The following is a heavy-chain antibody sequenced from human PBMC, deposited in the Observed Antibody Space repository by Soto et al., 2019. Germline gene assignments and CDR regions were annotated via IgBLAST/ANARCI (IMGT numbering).Heavy chain of an antibody. D-gene: IGHD3-3*01. V-gene: IGHV4-4*02. CDR2: IFHSGNT. CDR3: ARGDFWSGSDY. Sequence: SETLSRTCGVAGDFISNNYWWTWVRQFPGEGLQWIGEIFHSGNTNYNPPLKNRVNISVDKSNNRFSLMLGSVTAADTAVYYCARGDFWSGSDYWGQGIQVTVS. CDR1: GDFISNNYW. J-gene: IGHJ4*02.